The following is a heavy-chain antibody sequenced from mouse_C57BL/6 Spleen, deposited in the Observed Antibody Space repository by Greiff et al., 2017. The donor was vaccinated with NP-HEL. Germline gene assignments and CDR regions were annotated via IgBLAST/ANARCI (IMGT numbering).Heavy chain of an antibody. J-gene: IGHJ4*01. CDR2: INPNNGGT. CDR1: GYTFTDYH. CDR3: ARHGGSSYDYAMDY. Sequence: EVQLQQSGPELVKPGASVKIPCKASGYTFTDYHMDWVKQSHGKSLEWIGDINPNNGGTIYNQKFKGKATLTVDKSSSTASMELRSLTSEDTAVYYWARHGGSSYDYAMDYWGQGTSVTVSS. V-gene: IGHV1-18*01. D-gene: IGHD1-1*01.